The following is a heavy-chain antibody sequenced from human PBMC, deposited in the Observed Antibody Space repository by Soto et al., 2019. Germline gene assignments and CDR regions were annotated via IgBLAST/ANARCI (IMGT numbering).Heavy chain of an antibody. CDR3: ARDRGGGATDAFDI. CDR2: IWYDESNK. J-gene: IGHJ3*02. V-gene: IGHV3-33*01. Sequence: QVQLVESGGGVVQPGRSLRLSCAPSGFIFSSYGMHWVRQAPGKGLEWVAIIWYDESNKYYADSVKGRFTISRDNSKNTLFLQMHSLRAEDTAIYYCARDRGGGATDAFDIWGQGTMVTVSS. CDR1: GFIFSSYG. D-gene: IGHD5-12*01.